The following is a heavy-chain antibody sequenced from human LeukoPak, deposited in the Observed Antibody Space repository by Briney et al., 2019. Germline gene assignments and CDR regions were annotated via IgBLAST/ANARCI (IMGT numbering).Heavy chain of an antibody. V-gene: IGHV1-46*01. Sequence: ASVKVSCKASGDTFTSYYMHWVRQAPGQGLEWMGIINPSGDSTSSAQTFQGRVTMTRDMSTSTVYMALSSLRTEDTAVYYCARGRHSYESSDFYYEGDAFDIWGQGTMVTVSS. CDR1: GDTFTSYY. CDR3: ARGRHSYESSDFYYEGDAFDI. D-gene: IGHD3-22*01. CDR2: INPSGDST. J-gene: IGHJ3*02.